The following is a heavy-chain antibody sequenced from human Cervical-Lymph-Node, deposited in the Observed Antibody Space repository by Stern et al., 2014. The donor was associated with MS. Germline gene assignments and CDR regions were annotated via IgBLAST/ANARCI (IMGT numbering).Heavy chain of an antibody. V-gene: IGHV1-69*01. CDR3: ALSSETSDRWYSLGYDL. Sequence: QVQLVQSGAEVTNPGSSVKVSCKASGGTFSKFPSSWARQAPGQGLELMGRCFPVFGTPTYAQEFRGRVTITADVSTSTVYMELSSLRSDDTAVYYCALSSETSDRWYSLGYDLWGQGTLVTVSS. CDR2: CFPVFGTP. CDR1: GGTFSKFP. D-gene: IGHD6-13*01. J-gene: IGHJ5*02.